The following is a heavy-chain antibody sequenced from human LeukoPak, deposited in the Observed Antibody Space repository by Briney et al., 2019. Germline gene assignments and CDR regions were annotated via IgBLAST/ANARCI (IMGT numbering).Heavy chain of an antibody. CDR2: IDPSDSYN. CDR1: GYRFTSYW. CDR3: ACSYYYGSGSYYNWFDP. Sequence: GESLKISFQGSGYRFTSYWISWVRPMPGKGLEWMGRIDPSDSYNNYSPSFQGHVTISADKSISTAYLQWSSLKASDTAMYFCACSYYYGSGSYYNWFDPWGQGTLVTVSS. V-gene: IGHV5-10-1*01. D-gene: IGHD3-10*01. J-gene: IGHJ5*02.